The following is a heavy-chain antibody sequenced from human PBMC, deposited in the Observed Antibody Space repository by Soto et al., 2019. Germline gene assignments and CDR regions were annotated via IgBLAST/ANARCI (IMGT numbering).Heavy chain of an antibody. Sequence: QVQLQESGPGLVKPSQTLSLTCTVSGGSISSGGYYWSWIRQHPGKGLEWIGDIYYSGSTYYNPSLRSRVTISVDTSKNQFSLKLSSVTAADTAVYYCARGKQTMVRGVPPFNWFDPWGQGTLVTVSS. V-gene: IGHV4-31*03. D-gene: IGHD3-10*01. CDR3: ARGKQTMVRGVPPFNWFDP. J-gene: IGHJ5*02. CDR1: GGSISSGGYY. CDR2: IYYSGST.